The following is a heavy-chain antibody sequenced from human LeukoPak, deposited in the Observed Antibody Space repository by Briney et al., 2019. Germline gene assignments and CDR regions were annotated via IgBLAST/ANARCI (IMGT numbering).Heavy chain of an antibody. CDR2: MYHSGST. D-gene: IGHD3-3*01. J-gene: IGHJ4*02. V-gene: IGHV4-38-2*02. Sequence: SETLSLTCTVSGYSISSGHYWGWIRQPPGKGLEWIGSMYHSGSTYYNPPLKSRVTISEDTSKNQFSLKLRSVTAADTAVYYCARGAWRGKSFDYWGQGILVTVSS. CDR1: GYSISSGHY. CDR3: ARGAWRGKSFDY.